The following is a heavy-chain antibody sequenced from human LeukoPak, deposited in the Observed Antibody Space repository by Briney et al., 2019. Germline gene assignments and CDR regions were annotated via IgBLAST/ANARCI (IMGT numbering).Heavy chain of an antibody. Sequence: SGPTLVNPTQTLTLTCTFSGFSLSTSGVGVGWIRQPPGKALEWLALIYWDDDKRYSLSLKSRLTITKDTSKNQVVLTMTNMDPVDTATYYCAHHRYYYDSSALDYWGQGTLVTVSS. V-gene: IGHV2-5*02. D-gene: IGHD3-22*01. J-gene: IGHJ4*02. CDR1: GFSLSTSGVG. CDR3: AHHRYYYDSSALDY. CDR2: IYWDDDK.